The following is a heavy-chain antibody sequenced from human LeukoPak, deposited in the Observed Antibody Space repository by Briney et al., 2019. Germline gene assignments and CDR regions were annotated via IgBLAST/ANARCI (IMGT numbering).Heavy chain of an antibody. J-gene: IGHJ6*02. Sequence: ASVKVSCKVSGYTLTELSMHWVRQAPGKGLEWMGGFDPEDGETIYAQKFQGRVTMTEDTSTDTAYMDLSSLRSEDTAVYHCARDEVEAMAYHATHGMDVWGQGTTVTVSS. CDR3: ARDEVEAMAYHATHGMDV. V-gene: IGHV1-24*01. D-gene: IGHD1-14*01. CDR2: FDPEDGET. CDR1: GYTLTELS.